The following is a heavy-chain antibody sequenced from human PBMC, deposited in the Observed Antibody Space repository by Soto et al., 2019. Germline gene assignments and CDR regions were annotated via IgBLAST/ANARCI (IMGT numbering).Heavy chain of an antibody. CDR2: VYGGDSDR. CDR3: ARGGNYLEY. V-gene: IGHV5-51*01. CDR1: GYTFTSYW. D-gene: IGHD6-25*01. Sequence: PGESLKISCKGSGYTFTSYWIAWVRQKPGKGLEWLGAVYGGDSDRRHNPTFQGQITMSVDKSSNTAYLQWSRLNASDTAIYYCARGGNYLEYWGQGVLVTGSS. J-gene: IGHJ4*02.